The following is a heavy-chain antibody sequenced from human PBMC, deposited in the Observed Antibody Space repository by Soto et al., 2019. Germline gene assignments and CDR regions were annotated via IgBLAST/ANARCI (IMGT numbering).Heavy chain of an antibody. Sequence: GGSLRLSCAASGFTFSSYGMHWVRQAPGKGLEWVAVIWYDGSNKYYADSVKGRFTISRDNSKNTLYLQMNSLRAADTAVYYCARVISSSWYGYYYYYMDVWGKGTTVTVSS. V-gene: IGHV3-33*01. CDR1: GFTFSSYG. D-gene: IGHD6-13*01. J-gene: IGHJ6*03. CDR2: IWYDGSNK. CDR3: ARVISSSWYGYYYYYMDV.